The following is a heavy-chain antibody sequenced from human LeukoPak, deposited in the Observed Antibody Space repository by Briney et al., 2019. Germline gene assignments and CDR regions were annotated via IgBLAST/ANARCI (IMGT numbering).Heavy chain of an antibody. CDR3: AREIGLIAVAGAYYYYGMDV. D-gene: IGHD6-19*01. V-gene: IGHV4-39*02. CDR1: GDSISRGVYY. CDR2: INYSGST. J-gene: IGHJ6*02. Sequence: PSEPLSLTCTVSGDSISRGVYYWGWIRQPPGKGLEWTGSINYSGSTYYSPSFRSRVTISVDTSKHFFSLKLSSVTAADTAVYYCAREIGLIAVAGAYYYYGMDVWGQGTTVTLSS.